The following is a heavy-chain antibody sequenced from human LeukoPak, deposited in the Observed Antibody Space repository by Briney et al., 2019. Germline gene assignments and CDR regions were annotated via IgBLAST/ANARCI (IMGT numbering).Heavy chain of an antibody. D-gene: IGHD6-13*01. CDR1: GFTFSNFA. CDR3: AKDLGGQQPH. Sequence: GWSLRLSCAASGFTFSNFAMSWVRQAPGKGLEWVSGITGSGSTYYADSVKGRFTISRDNSKNTLFLQMNSLRAEDTAIYYCAKDLGGQQPHWGQGTLVTVSS. J-gene: IGHJ4*02. V-gene: IGHV3-23*01. CDR2: ITGSGST.